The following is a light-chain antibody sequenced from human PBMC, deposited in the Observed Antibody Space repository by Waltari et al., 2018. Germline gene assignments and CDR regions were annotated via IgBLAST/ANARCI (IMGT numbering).Light chain of an antibody. J-gene: IGLJ2*01. CDR1: SSDVGGYDS. Sequence: QSALTQPASVSGSPGQSITISCSGTSSDVGGYDSVSWYQQHPGKAPKLLIYDVSNRPLGVSTRVSGSKSDNTASLTISGLQAEDEADYYCSSYTSRSTLGIFGGGTKLTVL. CDR3: SSYTSRSTLGI. CDR2: DVS. V-gene: IGLV2-14*03.